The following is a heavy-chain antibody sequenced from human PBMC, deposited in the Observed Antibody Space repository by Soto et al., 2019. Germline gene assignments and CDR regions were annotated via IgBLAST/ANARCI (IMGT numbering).Heavy chain of an antibody. CDR3: ARDEQQWRGFDY. Sequence: SETLSLTCTVSGGSISSYYWTWIRQPAGKGLEWIGRIYSSGSTNYNPSLKSRVTMSVDTSKNQFSLKLSSVTAADTAVYYCARDEQQWRGFDYWGQGTLVTVSS. V-gene: IGHV4-4*07. CDR2: IYSSGST. CDR1: GGSISSYY. D-gene: IGHD6-19*01. J-gene: IGHJ4*02.